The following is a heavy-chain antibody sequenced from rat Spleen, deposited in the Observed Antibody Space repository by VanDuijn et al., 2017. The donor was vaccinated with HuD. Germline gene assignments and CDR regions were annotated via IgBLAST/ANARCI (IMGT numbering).Heavy chain of an antibody. J-gene: IGHJ2*01. CDR1: GFTFSTAW. CDR3: ALGTFYGYTYR. Sequence: EVQVLESGGGLVQPGNSLKLSCATSGFTFSTAWMYWYRQFPEKRLEWVARVKAKFNNYATDYTESVKGRFIISRDDSKNSIYLQMNNLKEEDTAIYYCALGTFYGYTYRWGQGVMVTVSS. CDR2: VKAKFNNYAT. V-gene: IGHV6-6*01. D-gene: IGHD1-9*01.